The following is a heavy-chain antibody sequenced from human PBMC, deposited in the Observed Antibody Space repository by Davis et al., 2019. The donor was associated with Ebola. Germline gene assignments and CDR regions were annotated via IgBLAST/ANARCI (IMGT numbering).Heavy chain of an antibody. D-gene: IGHD2-2*02. Sequence: MPSETLSLTCTVSGGSISSSSYYWGWIRQPPGKGLEWIGEINHSGSTNYNPSLKSRVTISVDTSKNQFSLKLSSVTAADTAVYYCARGLPYQLLYVDYYYYGMDVWGQGTTVTVSS. J-gene: IGHJ6*02. CDR3: ARGLPYQLLYVDYYYYGMDV. CDR1: GGSISSSSYY. V-gene: IGHV4-39*07. CDR2: INHSGST.